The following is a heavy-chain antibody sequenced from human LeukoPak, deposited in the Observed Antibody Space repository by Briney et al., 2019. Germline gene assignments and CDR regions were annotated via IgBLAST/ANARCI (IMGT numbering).Heavy chain of an antibody. CDR1: GGSISSYY. CDR2: IYYSGST. D-gene: IGHD3-9*01. Sequence: SETLSLTCTVSGGSISSYYWNWIRQPPGKGLEWLGYIYYSGSTNYNPSLKSRVTISVDTSKNQFSLRLSSVTAADTAVYYCARVDSDILTGYTLYFDLWGRGTLVTVSS. J-gene: IGHJ2*01. CDR3: ARVDSDILTGYTLYFDL. V-gene: IGHV4-59*01.